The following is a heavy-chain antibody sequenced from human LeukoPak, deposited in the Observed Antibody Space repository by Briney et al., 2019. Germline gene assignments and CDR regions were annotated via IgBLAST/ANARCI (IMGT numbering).Heavy chain of an antibody. CDR2: INRHGGGA. D-gene: IGHD3-22*01. Sequence: PGGSLRLSCAASGFTFDDYGMSWVRHVPGKGLEWVSGINRHGGGAGYADSVKGRFTISRDNAKNSLYLQMNSLRAEDTAVYYCARKYRSGDYYDSSGYFWFDPWGQGTLVTVSS. CDR1: GFTFDDYG. CDR3: ARKYRSGDYYDSSGYFWFDP. J-gene: IGHJ5*02. V-gene: IGHV3-20*04.